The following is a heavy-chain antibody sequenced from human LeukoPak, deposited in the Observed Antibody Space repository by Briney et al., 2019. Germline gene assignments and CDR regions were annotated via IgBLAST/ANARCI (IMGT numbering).Heavy chain of an antibody. CDR2: ISSSGSTI. CDR3: TTMNIATAPDS. CDR1: GFTFSSYE. Sequence: GGSLRLSCAASGFTFSSYEMNWVRQAPGKGLEWVSYISSSGSTIYYADSVKGRFTISRDNAKNTVYLQMSSLRAGDTAVYYCTTMNIATAPDSWGQGTLVTVSS. V-gene: IGHV3-48*03. D-gene: IGHD6-13*01. J-gene: IGHJ1*01.